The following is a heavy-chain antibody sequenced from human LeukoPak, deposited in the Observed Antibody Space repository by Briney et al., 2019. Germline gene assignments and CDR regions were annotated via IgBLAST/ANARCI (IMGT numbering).Heavy chain of an antibody. V-gene: IGHV1-8*01. J-gene: IGHJ4*02. CDR1: GYTFTSYD. CDR2: MNPNSGDT. D-gene: IGHD5-18*01. Sequence: ASVKVSCKASGYTFTSYDFNWVRQATGQRPEWMGWMNPNSGDTGYAQKFQGRVTITADESTSTAYMELSSLRSEDTAVYYCARAGYSYGESYFDYWGQGTLVTVSS. CDR3: ARAGYSYGESYFDY.